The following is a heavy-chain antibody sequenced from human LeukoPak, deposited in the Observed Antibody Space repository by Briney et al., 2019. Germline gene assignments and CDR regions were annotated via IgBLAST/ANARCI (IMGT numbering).Heavy chain of an antibody. CDR2: ISYDGSNK. CDR1: GFTFSSYG. J-gene: IGHJ6*03. Sequence: GGSLRLSCAASGFTFSSYGMHWVRQAPGKGLEWVAVISYDGSNKYYADSVKGRFTISRDNSKNTLYLQMNSLRAEDTAVYYCARARTEYSSSSGYYYYMDVWGKGTTVTVSS. CDR3: ARARTEYSSSSGYYYYMDV. D-gene: IGHD6-6*01. V-gene: IGHV3-30*03.